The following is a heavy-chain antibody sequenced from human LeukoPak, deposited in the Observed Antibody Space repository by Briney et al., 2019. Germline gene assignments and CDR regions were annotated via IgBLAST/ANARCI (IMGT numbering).Heavy chain of an antibody. Sequence: GGSLRLSCAASGFTVSSNYMSWVRQAPGKGLEWVSIIYGSGDTYYADSVKGRFTISRDNSKNTLYLQMNSLGAEDTAVYYCASGRVDYGDSTDAFDIWGQGTMVTVSS. CDR3: ASGRVDYGDSTDAFDI. V-gene: IGHV3-66*01. CDR1: GFTVSSNY. D-gene: IGHD4-17*01. J-gene: IGHJ3*02. CDR2: IYGSGDT.